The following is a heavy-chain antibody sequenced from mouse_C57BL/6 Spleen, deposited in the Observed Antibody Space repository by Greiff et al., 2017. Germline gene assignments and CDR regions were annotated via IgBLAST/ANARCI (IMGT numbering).Heavy chain of an antibody. CDR3: EREGFYCGSSYAMDY. CDR1: GYSITSGYY. D-gene: IGHD1-1*01. Sequence: EVQLVESGPGLVKPSQSLSLTYSVTGYSITSGYYWNWIRQFPGNKMEWMGYISYDGSNNYNPSLQNRISITRDTSKTQFFLKLNSVTTEETATYYGEREGFYCGSSYAMDYWGQGTSGTVSS. CDR2: ISYDGSN. J-gene: IGHJ4*01. V-gene: IGHV3-6*01.